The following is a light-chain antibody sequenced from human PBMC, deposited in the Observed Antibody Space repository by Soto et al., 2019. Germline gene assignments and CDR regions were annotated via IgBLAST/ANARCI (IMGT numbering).Light chain of an antibody. CDR1: QSISNS. Sequence: DIQMTQSPSTLSASVGDRVTITCRASQSISNSLAWYQQKPGKAPNLLIYKASSLESGVPSRFSGSGSGTEFTLTISSLQPDDFATYCCRQYVSYPVTFGGGNKVEMK. J-gene: IGKJ4*01. CDR3: RQYVSYPVT. CDR2: KAS. V-gene: IGKV1-5*03.